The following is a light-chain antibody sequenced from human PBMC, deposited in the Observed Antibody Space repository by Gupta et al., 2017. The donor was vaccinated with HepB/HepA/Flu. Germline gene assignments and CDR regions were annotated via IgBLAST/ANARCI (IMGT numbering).Light chain of an antibody. Sequence: DIVMTQSPLSLPVTPGEPASISCRSSQSLLHSNGYNYLDWYLQKPGQSPQLLIYLGSNRASGVPDRFRGRGSGTDFTLKISRVEAEDVGVYYCMQALQTPLTFGGGTKVEIK. CDR2: LGS. V-gene: IGKV2-28*01. J-gene: IGKJ4*01. CDR3: MQALQTPLT. CDR1: QSLLHSNGYNY.